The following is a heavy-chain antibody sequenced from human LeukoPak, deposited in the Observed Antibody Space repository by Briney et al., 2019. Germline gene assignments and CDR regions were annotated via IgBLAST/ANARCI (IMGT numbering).Heavy chain of an antibody. J-gene: IGHJ4*02. D-gene: IGHD6-19*01. Sequence: PSETLSLTCTVSGGSFSSHYWSWIRQPAGKGLEWIGHIFASGSTKYNPSLQSRVTMSVDTSKNQFSLKLSSVTAADTAVYYCARTYSSVSTTYYFDYWGQGTPVTVSS. V-gene: IGHV4-4*07. CDR1: GGSFSSHY. CDR3: ARTYSSVSTTYYFDY. CDR2: IFASGST.